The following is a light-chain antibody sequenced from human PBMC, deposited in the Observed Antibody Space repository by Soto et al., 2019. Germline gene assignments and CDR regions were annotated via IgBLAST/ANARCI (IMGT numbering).Light chain of an antibody. Sequence: DIVMTQSPLSLPVTPGEPASISCRSSQSLLHSNGYNYLDWYLQKPGQSPQLLIYLGSNRASGVPDRFSGSGSGTDFTLKISRVEAEDVGVYYCMQALQTPITFDPGTKVDIK. CDR3: MQALQTPIT. J-gene: IGKJ3*01. CDR1: QSLLHSNGYNY. CDR2: LGS. V-gene: IGKV2-28*01.